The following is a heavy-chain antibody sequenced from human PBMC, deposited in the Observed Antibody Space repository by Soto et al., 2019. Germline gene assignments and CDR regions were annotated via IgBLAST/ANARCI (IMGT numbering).Heavy chain of an antibody. V-gene: IGHV3-9*01. Sequence: GGSLRLSCAASGFAFDDYVMHWVRQPPGRGLEWVSGITWNGGTIRYVDSVKGRFTISRDNAENSLYLQMNSLRPEDTAVYYCAKGGSAALIPPSGRDNWFDPWGQGTQVTVSS. CDR2: ITWNGGTI. CDR1: GFAFDDYV. D-gene: IGHD2-2*01. J-gene: IGHJ5*02. CDR3: AKGGSAALIPPSGRDNWFDP.